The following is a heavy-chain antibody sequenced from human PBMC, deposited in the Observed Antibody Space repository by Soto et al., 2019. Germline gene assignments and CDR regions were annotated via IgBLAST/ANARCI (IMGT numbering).Heavy chain of an antibody. Sequence: ASVKVSCKASGYTFTSYGISWVRQAPGQGLEWMGWISAYNGNTNYAQKLQGRVTMTTDTFTSTAYMELRSLRSDDTAVYYCARIGVVVAASYYYYGMDVWGQGTTVTVSS. CDR3: ARIGVVVAASYYYYGMDV. J-gene: IGHJ6*02. D-gene: IGHD2-15*01. CDR1: GYTFTSYG. V-gene: IGHV1-18*01. CDR2: ISAYNGNT.